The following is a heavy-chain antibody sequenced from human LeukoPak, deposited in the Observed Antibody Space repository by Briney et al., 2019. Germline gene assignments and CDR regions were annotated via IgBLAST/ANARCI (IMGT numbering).Heavy chain of an antibody. J-gene: IGHJ4*02. CDR1: GFTFSSFG. CDR2: ISGSGGST. Sequence: PGGTLRLSCAASGFTFSSFGMSWVRQAPGKGLEWVSAISGSGGSTYYADSVKGRFTISRDNSKNTLYLQMNSLRAEDTAVYYCASNIFSGGIFYPFSTEPATDYWGQGTLVTVSS. CDR3: ASNIFSGGIFYPFSTEPATDY. D-gene: IGHD2-15*01. V-gene: IGHV3-23*01.